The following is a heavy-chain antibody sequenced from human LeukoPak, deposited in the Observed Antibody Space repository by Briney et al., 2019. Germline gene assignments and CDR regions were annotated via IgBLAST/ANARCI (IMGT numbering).Heavy chain of an antibody. J-gene: IGHJ6*02. CDR3: ARDAYGMDV. CDR1: GFTFSNYA. Sequence: GRSLRLSCAASGFTFSNYALHWVRQAPGKGLEWMSVISYDGSSKYYADSVKGRFTISRDDSRNTLYLQMDSLRLEDTAVYYCARDAYGMDVWGQGTTATISS. CDR2: ISYDGSSK. V-gene: IGHV3-30-3*01.